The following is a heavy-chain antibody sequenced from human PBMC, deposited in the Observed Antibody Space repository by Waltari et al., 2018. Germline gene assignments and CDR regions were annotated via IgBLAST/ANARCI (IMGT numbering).Heavy chain of an antibody. J-gene: IGHJ4*02. CDR1: GYTFTSYY. Sequence: QVQLVQSGAEVKKPGASVKVSCKASGYTFTSYYMHWVRQAPGQGLEWMGIINPSGGSTSYAQKFQGRVTMTRDTSTSTVYMELSSLRSEDTAVYYCRVVAATFSPVDYWGQGTLVTVSS. D-gene: IGHD2-15*01. CDR2: INPSGGST. V-gene: IGHV1-46*01. CDR3: RVVAATFSPVDY.